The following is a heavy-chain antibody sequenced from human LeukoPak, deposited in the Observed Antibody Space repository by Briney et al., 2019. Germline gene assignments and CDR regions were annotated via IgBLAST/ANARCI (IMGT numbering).Heavy chain of an antibody. D-gene: IGHD4-23*01. CDR1: GYSFTSYW. V-gene: IGHV5-51*01. CDR2: IYPGDSDT. Sequence: GESLKISCQGSGYSFTSYWIGWVRQMPGKGLEWMGIIYPGDSDTRYSPSFQGQVTISADKSISTAYLQWSSLKASDTAMYYCAREFMGPSEYDYDGNPYYYYGMDVWGQGTTVTVSS. CDR3: AREFMGPSEYDYDGNPYYYYGMDV. J-gene: IGHJ6*02.